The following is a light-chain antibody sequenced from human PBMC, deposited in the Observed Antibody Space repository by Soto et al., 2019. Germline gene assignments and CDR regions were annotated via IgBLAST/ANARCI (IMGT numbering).Light chain of an antibody. V-gene: IGKV3-11*01. CDR3: QQRSNPPT. Sequence: EIVLTRSPATLSLSPGERATLSCRASQSVSSYLAWYQQKPGQAPRLLIYDASNRATGIPARFSGSGSGTDFTLTISSLEPEDFAVYYCQQRSNPPTFGGGTKVEIK. CDR2: DAS. CDR1: QSVSSY. J-gene: IGKJ4*01.